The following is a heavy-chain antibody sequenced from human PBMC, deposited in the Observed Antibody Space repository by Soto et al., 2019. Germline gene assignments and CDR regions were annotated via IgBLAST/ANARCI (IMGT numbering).Heavy chain of an antibody. CDR2: IYYSGST. V-gene: IGHV4-31*03. CDR3: ARVSCISTSCYAYYYYGMDV. D-gene: IGHD2-2*01. Sequence: QVQLQASGPGLGKPSQTLSLTCTVSGGSISSGGYYWSWIRQHPGKGLEWIGYIYYSGSTFYNPSLKSRVTISVDTSKNQFSLKLSSVTAADTAVYYCARVSCISTSCYAYYYYGMDVWGQGTTVTVSS. J-gene: IGHJ6*02. CDR1: GGSISSGGYY.